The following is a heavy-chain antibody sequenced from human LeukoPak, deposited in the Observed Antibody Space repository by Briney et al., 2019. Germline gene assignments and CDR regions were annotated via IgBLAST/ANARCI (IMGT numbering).Heavy chain of an antibody. D-gene: IGHD3-10*01. J-gene: IGHJ5*02. Sequence: SETLSLTCTVSGYSISSGYYWGWIRQPPGKGLEWIGSIYHSGSTYYNPSLKSRVTISVDTSKNQFSLKLSSVTAADTAVYYCARDAPLYGSGSYSLQNWFDPWGQGTLVTVSS. CDR2: IYHSGST. CDR3: ARDAPLYGSGSYSLQNWFDP. CDR1: GYSISSGYY. V-gene: IGHV4-38-2*02.